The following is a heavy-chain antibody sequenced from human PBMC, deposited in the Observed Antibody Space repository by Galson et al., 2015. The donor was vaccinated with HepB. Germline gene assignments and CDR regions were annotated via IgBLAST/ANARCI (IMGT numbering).Heavy chain of an antibody. CDR2: IYNSGRT. CDR1: VGSFSGYY. V-gene: IGHV4-59*10. Sequence: SETLSLTCAVYVGSFSGYYWSWIRQPPGKGLEWIGRIYNSGRTNYNPSLKSRVSMSADSSKKQFSLQLDSVTAADTAVYYCARGRGYSNGPTHFYYYGLDVWGQGTTVTVSS. CDR3: ARGRGYSNGPTHFYYYGLDV. J-gene: IGHJ6*02. D-gene: IGHD5-18*01.